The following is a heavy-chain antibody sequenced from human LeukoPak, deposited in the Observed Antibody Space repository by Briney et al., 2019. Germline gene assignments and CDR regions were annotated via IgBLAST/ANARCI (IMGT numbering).Heavy chain of an antibody. J-gene: IGHJ4*02. CDR3: AKDFRIGYSAHFDY. CDR1: GITFSNYA. CDR2: ISGSAHKI. V-gene: IGHV3-23*01. D-gene: IGHD2-21*01. Sequence: GGSLRLSCVASGITFSNYAVSWVRQAPEKGLDWVSVISGSAHKIRYADSVKGRFTISRDNSENIVYLQMNNLRAEDTAVYYCAKDFRIGYSAHFDYWGQGALVTVSS.